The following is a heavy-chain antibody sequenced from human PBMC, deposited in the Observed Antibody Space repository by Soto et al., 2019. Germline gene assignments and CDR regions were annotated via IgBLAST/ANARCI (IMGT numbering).Heavy chain of an antibody. J-gene: IGHJ6*02. CDR3: ASGYCSGGSCYAVGYYGMDV. V-gene: IGHV3-21*01. CDR1: GFTFSSYS. D-gene: IGHD2-15*01. Sequence: GVLRLSCAASGFTFSSYSMNWVRQAPGKGLEWVSSISSSSSYIYYADSVKGRFTISRDNAKNSLYLQMNSLRAEDTAVYYCASGYCSGGSCYAVGYYGMDVWGQGTTVTV. CDR2: ISSSSSYI.